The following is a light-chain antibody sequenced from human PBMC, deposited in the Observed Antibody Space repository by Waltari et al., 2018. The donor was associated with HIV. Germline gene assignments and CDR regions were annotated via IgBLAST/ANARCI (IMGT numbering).Light chain of an antibody. V-gene: IGLV7-43*01. J-gene: IGLJ3*02. CDR3: LLYYGGPQV. CDR1: TGAVTSNNY. CDR2: GTS. Sequence: QTVVTQEPSLTVSPGGTVTLTCASSTGAVTSNNYANWFQQKPGQAPRALISGTSNRYSWTPARCSGSLLGGKAALTLSGVQPEDEADYYCLLYYGGPQVFGGGTKLTVL.